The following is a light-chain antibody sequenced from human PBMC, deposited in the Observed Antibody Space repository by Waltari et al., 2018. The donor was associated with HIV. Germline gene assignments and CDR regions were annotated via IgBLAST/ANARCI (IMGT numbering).Light chain of an antibody. CDR2: YDS. CDR1: NIGSNP. Sequence: SYVVTQPPSLSLAPGQTAYISCGGDNIGSNPVHWYQQAPGQAPALVISYDSDRPSGIPDRFSSSDSGNTATLIITRVEAEDEADYFCQVWDSSSDNVVFGGGTKLTVL. CDR3: QVWDSSSDNVV. J-gene: IGLJ2*01. V-gene: IGLV3-21*01.